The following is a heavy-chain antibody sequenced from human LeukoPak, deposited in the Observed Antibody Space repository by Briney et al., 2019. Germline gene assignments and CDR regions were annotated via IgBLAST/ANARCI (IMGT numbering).Heavy chain of an antibody. Sequence: TGGSLRLSCAASGFSFSNHWMTWIRQAPGKGLEWVAVISYDGSNKYYADSVKGRFTISRDNSKNTLYLQMNSLRAEDTAVYYCAKIRVQLADYWGQGTLVTVSS. CDR3: AKIRVQLADY. V-gene: IGHV3-30*18. D-gene: IGHD2-2*01. CDR1: GFSFSNHW. J-gene: IGHJ4*02. CDR2: ISYDGSNK.